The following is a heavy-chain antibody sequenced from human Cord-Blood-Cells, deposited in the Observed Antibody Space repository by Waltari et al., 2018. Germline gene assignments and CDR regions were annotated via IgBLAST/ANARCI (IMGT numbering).Heavy chain of an antibody. CDR3: ARLGLYSSSSPNFDY. Sequence: QVQLVQSGAEVKKPGASVKVSCKASGYTFTGYYMHWVRQAPGQGLEWMGWINPNSGGTNYAQKFQGWVTRTRDTSISTAYMELSRLRSDDTAVYYCARLGLYSSSSPNFDYWGQGTLVTVSS. CDR1: GYTFTGYY. CDR2: INPNSGGT. J-gene: IGHJ4*02. D-gene: IGHD6-6*01. V-gene: IGHV1-2*04.